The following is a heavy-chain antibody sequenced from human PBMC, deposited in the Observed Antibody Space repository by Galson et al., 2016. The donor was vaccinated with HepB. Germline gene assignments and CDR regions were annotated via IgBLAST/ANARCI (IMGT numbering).Heavy chain of an antibody. CDR1: GFTFYNTW. CDR3: ARDQGYCSGITCLIYDY. Sequence: SLRLSCAASGFTFYNTWMSWVRQAPGKGLEWVSAISENGGSTHYADSVKGRSTISRDNSKNTRYLQMNSVRAEDTAVYYCARDQGYCSGITCLIYDYWGQGTLVTVSS. J-gene: IGHJ4*02. V-gene: IGHV3-23*01. D-gene: IGHD2-2*01. CDR2: ISENGGST.